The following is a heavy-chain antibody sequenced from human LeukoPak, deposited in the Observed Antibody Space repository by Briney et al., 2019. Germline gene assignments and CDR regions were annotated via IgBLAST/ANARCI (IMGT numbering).Heavy chain of an antibody. V-gene: IGHV3-23*01. CDR1: EFTFPINA. J-gene: IGHJ3*02. CDR3: AKDMINGNGEYDAFDM. CDR2: IGSDT. D-gene: IGHD3-22*01. Sequence: GGSLRLSCAASEFTFPINASNGFPRAPGRDLKWFSAIGSDTHYADSVRGRFTISRDDSKNTLYLQLNILRAEDTAIYYCAKDMINGNGEYDAFDMWGRGTMVTVSS.